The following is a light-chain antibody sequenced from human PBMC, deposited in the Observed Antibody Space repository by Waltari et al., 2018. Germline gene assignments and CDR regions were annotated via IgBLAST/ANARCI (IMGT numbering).Light chain of an antibody. V-gene: IGKV3-20*01. J-gene: IGKJ3*01. CDR2: GAS. CDR3: LQYDVLPFA. Sequence: EIVLTQSPATLSLSPGESASLSCRASQSLPTSNLAWYQQKPGQPPRLLFYGASRRATGIPDRFSGSGTGTDFSLTITRLEPEDFATYYCLQYDVLPFAFGPGTTVDV. CDR1: QSLPTSN.